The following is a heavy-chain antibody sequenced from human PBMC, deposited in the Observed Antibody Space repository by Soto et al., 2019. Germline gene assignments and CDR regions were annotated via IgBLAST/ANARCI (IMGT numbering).Heavy chain of an antibody. V-gene: IGHV2-5*01. J-gene: IGHJ4*02. CDR1: GFSLTTEGVG. CDR2: IYWSEDK. Sequence: QITLKESGPTLVKPTQTLTLTCTFSGFSLTTEGVGVGWIRQPPGKALEWLALIYWSEDKYYNPSLNTRLTITTDTSNHQVVLTVTNMDPVDTATYDCAHSIRGYYEPFDYWGQGTLVTVSS. CDR3: AHSIRGYYEPFDY. D-gene: IGHD1-26*01.